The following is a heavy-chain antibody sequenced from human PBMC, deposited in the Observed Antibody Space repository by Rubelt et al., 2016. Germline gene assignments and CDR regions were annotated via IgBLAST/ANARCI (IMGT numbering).Heavy chain of an antibody. J-gene: IGHJ4*01. CDR2: INPYSGGT. V-gene: IGHV1-2*02. CDR3: ARDGARTVRDY. CDR1: GYTFTGHY. D-gene: IGHD4-17*01. Sequence: QVQLVQSGAEVKKPGASVKVSCKASGYTFTGHYTHWVRQAPGQGLEWLGSINPYSGGTNFAQKFQGRVTMTRETSISQANMELTRLRSDDTAVYYCARDGARTVRDYWGHGTLVTVSS.